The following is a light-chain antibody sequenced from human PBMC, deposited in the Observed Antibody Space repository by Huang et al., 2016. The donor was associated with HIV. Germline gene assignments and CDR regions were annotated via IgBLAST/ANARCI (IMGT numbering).Light chain of an antibody. Sequence: DIQMTQSPASLSASVGDRVTITCRTSQPIGNFLNWYQQRPGKAPKLLIYAASTLQSGAPSIFSGTGSGTDFSLTIDSLQPEDFATYFCQQSHNTPWTFGRGAKV. CDR1: QPIGNF. CDR3: QQSHNTPWT. V-gene: IGKV1-39*01. CDR2: AAS. J-gene: IGKJ1*01.